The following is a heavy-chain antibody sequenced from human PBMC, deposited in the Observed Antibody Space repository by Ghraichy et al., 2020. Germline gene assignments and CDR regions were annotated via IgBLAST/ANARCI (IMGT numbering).Heavy chain of an antibody. D-gene: IGHD6-13*01. Sequence: GGSLRLSCAASGFTFSNYAMSWVRQAPGKGLEWVSAISARGDSTYYADSVKGRFTISRDNSKNTLYLQLNSLRPDDTAVYYCAKHSAGHKTNLDYWGQGTLVTVSS. V-gene: IGHV3-23*01. CDR1: GFTFSNYA. CDR3: AKHSAGHKTNLDY. J-gene: IGHJ4*02. CDR2: ISARGDST.